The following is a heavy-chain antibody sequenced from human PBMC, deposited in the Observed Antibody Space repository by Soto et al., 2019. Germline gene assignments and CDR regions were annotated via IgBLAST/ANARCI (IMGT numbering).Heavy chain of an antibody. D-gene: IGHD5-12*01. Sequence: QVQLQESDAGLVKASQTLSLTCTVSGGSVSSGAYYWTWIRQRPGKGLEWIGYTYYSGSTYYSPSLKSRLSISLDTSKNQFSLRRSSVTAADTAMYYCARARLRAVYAFDFWGQGTMVTVSS. J-gene: IGHJ3*01. V-gene: IGHV4-31*03. CDR3: ARARLRAVYAFDF. CDR2: TYYSGST. CDR1: GGSVSSGAYY.